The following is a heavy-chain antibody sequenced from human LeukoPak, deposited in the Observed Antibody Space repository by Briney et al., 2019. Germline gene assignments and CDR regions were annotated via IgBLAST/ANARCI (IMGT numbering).Heavy chain of an antibody. CDR3: ARGPRALDGPGVRGVMGRKSFDY. CDR1: GFTFSSYA. D-gene: IGHD3-10*01. Sequence: PGGSLRLSCAASGFTFSSYAMSWVRQPPGKGLEWIGEINHSGSTNYNPSLKSRVTISVDTSKNQFSLKLSSVTAADTAVYYCARGPRALDGPGVRGVMGRKSFDYWGQGTLVTVSS. V-gene: IGHV4-34*01. J-gene: IGHJ4*02. CDR2: INHSGST.